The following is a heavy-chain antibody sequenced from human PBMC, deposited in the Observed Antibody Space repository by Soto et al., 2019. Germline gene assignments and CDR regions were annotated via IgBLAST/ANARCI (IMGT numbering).Heavy chain of an antibody. CDR1: SDSISNYY. CDR2: MHYNGYT. CDR3: ATLPPRIVVTVLPMPS. D-gene: IGHD2-15*01. J-gene: IGHJ1*01. V-gene: IGHV4-59*08. Sequence: PSETLSLTCTVSSDSISNYYCSWFRQPPGKGLEWIGYMHYNGYTSYNPSLRSRVTISVDTSKNQFSLKLTSVTVADTALYYCATLPPRIVVTVLPMPSWGQGTLVTVSS.